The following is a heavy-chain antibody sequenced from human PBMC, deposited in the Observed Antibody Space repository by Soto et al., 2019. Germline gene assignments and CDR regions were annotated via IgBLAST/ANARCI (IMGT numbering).Heavy chain of an antibody. D-gene: IGHD3-10*01. J-gene: IGHJ6*02. CDR2: IWYDGSNK. CDR3: ARDRVPRGPYYYGMDV. Sequence: SGGSLRLSCAASGFTFSSYGMHWVRQAPGKGLEWVAVIWYDGSNKYYADSVKGRFTISRDNSKNTLYLQMNSLRAEDTAVYYCARDRVPRGPYYYGMDVWGQGTTVTVSS. CDR1: GFTFSSYG. V-gene: IGHV3-33*01.